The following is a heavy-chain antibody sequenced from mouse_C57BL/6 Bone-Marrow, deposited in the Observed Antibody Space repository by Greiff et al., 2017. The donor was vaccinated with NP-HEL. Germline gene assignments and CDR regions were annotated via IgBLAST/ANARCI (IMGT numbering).Heavy chain of an antibody. CDR1: GFNIKDYY. D-gene: IGHD2-4*01. J-gene: IGHJ4*01. V-gene: IGHV14-1*01. CDR3: TTRSTMITRAMDY. CDR2: IDPEDGDT. Sequence: EVQLQQSGAELVRPGASVKLSCTASGFNIKDYYMHWVKQRPEQGLEWIGRIDPEDGDTEYAPKFQGKATMTADTSSNTAYLQLSSLTSEDTAVYYCTTRSTMITRAMDYWGQGTSVTVSS.